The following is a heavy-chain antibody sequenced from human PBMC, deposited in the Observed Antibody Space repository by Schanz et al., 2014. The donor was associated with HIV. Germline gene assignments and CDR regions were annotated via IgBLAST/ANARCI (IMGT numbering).Heavy chain of an antibody. D-gene: IGHD6-19*01. V-gene: IGHV3-23*01. Sequence: QLLESGGGLVQPGGLLRLSCAASGFTFSGFAMSWVRQTPGRGLEWVSAISTGGERTFYADSVKGRFTISRDNSKNTLYLQMNSLRAEDTALYYCSKATSGSRGWYTGSDWGQGTLVTVSS. J-gene: IGHJ4*02. CDR3: SKATSGSRGWYTGSD. CDR1: GFTFSGFA. CDR2: ISTGGERT.